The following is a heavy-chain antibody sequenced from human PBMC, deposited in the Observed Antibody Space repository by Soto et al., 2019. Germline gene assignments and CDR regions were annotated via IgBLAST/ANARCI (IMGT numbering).Heavy chain of an antibody. Sequence: SETLSFTCTVSGGSISSSSYYWGWIRQPPGKGLEWIGSIYYSGSTYYNPSLKSRVTISVDTSKNQFSLKLSSVTAADTAVYYCARRCTNGVCYTFGFDPWGQGTLVTVSS. CDR3: ARRCTNGVCYTFGFDP. V-gene: IGHV4-39*01. CDR1: GGSISSSSYY. J-gene: IGHJ5*02. D-gene: IGHD2-8*01. CDR2: IYYSGST.